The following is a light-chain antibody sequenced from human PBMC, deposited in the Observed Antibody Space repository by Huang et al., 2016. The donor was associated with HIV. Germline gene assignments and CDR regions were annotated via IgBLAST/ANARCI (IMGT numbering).Light chain of an antibody. Sequence: EIVLTQSPATLSLSPGERATLSCRASQSVSNYLAWYQQKPGQAPRLLIYDASNGATGIPARFSGSGSGTDFTLTISSLEPEDFAVYYCQQRSNWPVFTFGPGTKVDIK. CDR2: DAS. V-gene: IGKV3-11*01. CDR3: QQRSNWPVFT. J-gene: IGKJ3*01. CDR1: QSVSNY.